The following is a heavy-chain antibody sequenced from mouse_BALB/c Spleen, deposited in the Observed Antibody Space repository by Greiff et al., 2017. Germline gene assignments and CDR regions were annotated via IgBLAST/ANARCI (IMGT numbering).Heavy chain of an antibody. CDR2: ISYSGST. Sequence: EVKLQESGPGLVKPSQSLSLTCTVTGYSITSDYAWNWIRQFPGNKLEWMGYISYSGSTSYNPSLKSRISITRDTSKNQFFLQLNSVTTEDTATYYCARYRYESYYAMDYWGQGTSVTVSS. V-gene: IGHV3-2*02. CDR1: GYSITSDYA. J-gene: IGHJ4*01. D-gene: IGHD2-14*01. CDR3: ARYRYESYYAMDY.